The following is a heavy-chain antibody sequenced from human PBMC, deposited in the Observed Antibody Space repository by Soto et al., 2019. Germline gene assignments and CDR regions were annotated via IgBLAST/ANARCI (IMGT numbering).Heavy chain of an antibody. D-gene: IGHD3-10*01. Sequence: SETLSLTCTVSGGSISNYFCNWVHQPPGKGLEWIGEMYHSGDSNFNPSLKSRVTISVDKSKNQFSMQMASVTAADTALYYCTRASASSMLRGVVINWGRGTQVTVSS. J-gene: IGHJ4*02. V-gene: IGHV4-59*12. CDR3: TRASASSMLRGVVIN. CDR2: MYHSGDS. CDR1: GGSISNYF.